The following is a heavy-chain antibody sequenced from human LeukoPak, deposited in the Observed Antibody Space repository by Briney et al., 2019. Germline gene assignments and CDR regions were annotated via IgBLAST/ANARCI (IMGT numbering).Heavy chain of an antibody. CDR1: GGSISSGDYY. V-gene: IGHV4-39*07. D-gene: IGHD3-22*01. CDR2: INHSGST. Sequence: SETLSLTCTVSGGSISSGDYYWSWIRQPPGKGLEWIGEINHSGSTNYNPSLKSRVTISVDTSKNQFSLKLSSVTAADTAVYYCARERYYDSSGSTYGMDVWGQGTTVTVSS. CDR3: ARERYYDSSGSTYGMDV. J-gene: IGHJ6*02.